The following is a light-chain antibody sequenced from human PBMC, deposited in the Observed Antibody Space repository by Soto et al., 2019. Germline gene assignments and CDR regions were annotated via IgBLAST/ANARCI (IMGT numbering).Light chain of an antibody. CDR1: SSDVGGYKF. CDR2: DVS. J-gene: IGLJ2*01. Sequence: QLVLTQPPSASGSPGQSVTISCTGTSSDVGGYKFVSWYQQHPGKAPKLIIYDVSQRPSGVPDRFSGSKSGNTASLTVSGLQADDEADYYCSSYAGINNYVLFGGGTKVTVL. V-gene: IGLV2-8*01. CDR3: SSYAGINNYVL.